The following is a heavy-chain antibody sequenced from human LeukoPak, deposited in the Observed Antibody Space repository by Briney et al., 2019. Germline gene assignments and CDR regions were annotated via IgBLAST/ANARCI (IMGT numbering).Heavy chain of an antibody. CDR2: ISSNGGST. CDR3: VKDVYYGSGSYIAYGMDV. J-gene: IGHJ6*02. Sequence: GGSLRLSCSASGFTFSSYAMHWVRRAPGKGLEYVSAISSNGGSTYYADSVKGRFTISRDNSKNTLYLQMSSLRAEDTAVYYCVKDVYYGSGSYIAYGMDVWGQGTTVTVSS. CDR1: GFTFSSYA. D-gene: IGHD3-10*01. V-gene: IGHV3-64D*09.